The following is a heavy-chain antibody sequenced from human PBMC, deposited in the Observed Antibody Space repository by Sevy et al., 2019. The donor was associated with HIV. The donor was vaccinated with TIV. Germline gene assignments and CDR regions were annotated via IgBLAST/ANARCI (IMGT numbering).Heavy chain of an antibody. CDR3: ARGYCSGTSCSSGRAWVAFDI. D-gene: IGHD2-15*01. CDR1: GFTFSDYY. J-gene: IGHJ3*02. Sequence: GGSLRLSCAASGFTFSDYYMSWIRQAPGKGLEWVSYISSSGSTIYYADSVKGRFTISRDNAKDSLFLQMNRLRAEDTAIYYCARGYCSGTSCSSGRAWVAFDIWGQGTMVTVSS. CDR2: ISSSGSTI. V-gene: IGHV3-11*04.